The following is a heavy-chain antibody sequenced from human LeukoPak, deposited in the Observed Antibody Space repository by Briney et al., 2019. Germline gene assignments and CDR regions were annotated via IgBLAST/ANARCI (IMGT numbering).Heavy chain of an antibody. J-gene: IGHJ3*02. CDR2: IYYTGST. CDR3: TRRETVVTSGAFDI. CDR1: GVAICSFY. D-gene: IGHD4-23*01. Sequence: SETLSLTCTLSGVAICSFYWSWIPQPPGPGLEWFGDIYYTGSTNYNPSIQSRVTISLDTSKNQISLKLCCVTAADPAVHLCTRRETVVTSGAFDIWGQGTMVTVS. V-gene: IGHV4-59*01.